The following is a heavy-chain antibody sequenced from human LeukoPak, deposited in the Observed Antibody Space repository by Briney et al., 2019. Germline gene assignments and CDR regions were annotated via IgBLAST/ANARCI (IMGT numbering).Heavy chain of an antibody. J-gene: IGHJ4*02. CDR3: ARARASGRSGFDY. Sequence: GGSLRLSCAASGFTFSSYSMNWVRQAPGKGLEWVSSISSGSTYMYYADSVKGRFTISRDNAQNSMYLQMNSLRDEDTAVYYCARARASGRSGFDYWGQGTLVTVSS. V-gene: IGHV3-21*01. CDR1: GFTFSSYS. CDR2: ISSGSTYM. D-gene: IGHD2-15*01.